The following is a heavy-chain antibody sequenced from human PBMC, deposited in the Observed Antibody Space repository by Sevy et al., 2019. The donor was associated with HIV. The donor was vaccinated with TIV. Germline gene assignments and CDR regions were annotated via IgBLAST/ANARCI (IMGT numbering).Heavy chain of an antibody. D-gene: IGHD4-17*01. CDR3: ARPRANYVDHYFFYAMDV. V-gene: IGHV3-30-3*01. CDR2: ISYDGSDK. CDR1: GFALSNYYA. J-gene: IGHJ6*02. Sequence: GGSLRPSCAASGFALSNYYAMHWVRQAPGKGLEWVALISYDGSDKHYADSVKVRFTISRDNFQNTLYLQMNSLTTEDTAVYYCARPRANYVDHYFFYAMDVWGQGTTVTVSS.